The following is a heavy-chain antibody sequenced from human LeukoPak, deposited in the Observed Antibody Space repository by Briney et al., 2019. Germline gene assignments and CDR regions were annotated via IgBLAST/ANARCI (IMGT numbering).Heavy chain of an antibody. J-gene: IGHJ4*02. Sequence: GGSLRLSCSASGFTFSSYAMHWVRQAPGEGLEYVSAISSNGGSTYYADSVKGRFTISRDNSKNKLYLQMSSLRAEDTAVYYCVKDMAGTTRGFDYWGQGTLVTVSS. CDR2: ISSNGGST. D-gene: IGHD1-1*01. CDR1: GFTFSSYA. CDR3: VKDMAGTTRGFDY. V-gene: IGHV3-64D*06.